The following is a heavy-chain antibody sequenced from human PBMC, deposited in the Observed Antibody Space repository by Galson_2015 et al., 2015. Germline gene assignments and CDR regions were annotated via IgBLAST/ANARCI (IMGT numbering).Heavy chain of an antibody. CDR2: IGTAGDT. CDR3: AKSFGSGWPYYYYYMDV. CDR1: GFTFSNYD. D-gene: IGHD6-19*01. Sequence: SLRLSCAASGFTFSNYDMHWVRQPAGKGLERVSTIGTAGDTYYPGSVKGRFTISREDAKNSFFLQMNGLRAGDTAVYFCAKSFGSGWPYYYYYMDVWGKGTTVTVSS. J-gene: IGHJ6*03. V-gene: IGHV3-13*01.